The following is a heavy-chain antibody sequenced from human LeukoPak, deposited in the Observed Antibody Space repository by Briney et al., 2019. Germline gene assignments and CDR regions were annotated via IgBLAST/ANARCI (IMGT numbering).Heavy chain of an antibody. CDR2: ISDSGGNS. CDR3: AKVSTIIEAGLRYFDL. Sequence: GGSLRLSCAASGFSFSSYAMIWGRQAPGKGLEWVSSISDSGGNSFYIDSVKGRFTISRDNSKNTLYLQVNSLRAEDTALYYCAKVSTIIEAGLRYFDLWGRGTLVTVSS. D-gene: IGHD6-19*01. CDR1: GFSFSSYA. J-gene: IGHJ2*01. V-gene: IGHV3-23*01.